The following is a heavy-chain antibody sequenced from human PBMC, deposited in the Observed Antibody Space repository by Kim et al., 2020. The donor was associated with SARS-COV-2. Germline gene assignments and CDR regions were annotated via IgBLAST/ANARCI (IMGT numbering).Heavy chain of an antibody. V-gene: IGHV4-34*01. CDR2: INHSGST. Sequence: SETLSLTCAVYGGSFSGYYWSWIRQPPGKGLEWIGEINHSGSTNYNPSLKSRVTISVDTSKNQFSLKLSSVTAADTAVYYCARSNDRGQWQRTWGYFQHWGQGTLVTVSS. CDR1: GGSFSGYY. CDR3: ARSNDRGQWQRTWGYFQH. J-gene: IGHJ1*01. D-gene: IGHD6-19*01.